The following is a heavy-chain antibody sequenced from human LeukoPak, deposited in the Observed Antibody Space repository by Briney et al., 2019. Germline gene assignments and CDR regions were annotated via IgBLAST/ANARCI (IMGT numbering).Heavy chain of an antibody. D-gene: IGHD1-1*01. CDR2: IYTSGST. J-gene: IGHJ5*02. V-gene: IGHV4-4*07. CDR3: ARDRGSNWNDGGVWFDP. Sequence: PSETLSLTCTVSGGSISSYYWSWIRRPAGKGLEWIGRIYTSGSTNYNPSLKSRVTMSVDTSKNQFSLKLSSVTAADTAVYYCARDRGSNWNDGGVWFDPWGQGTLVTVSS. CDR1: GGSISSYY.